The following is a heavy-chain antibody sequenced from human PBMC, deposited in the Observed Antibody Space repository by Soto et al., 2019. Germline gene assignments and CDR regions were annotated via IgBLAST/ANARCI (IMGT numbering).Heavy chain of an antibody. D-gene: IGHD3-10*01. CDR3: ARGVSAGVDY. J-gene: IGHJ4*02. V-gene: IGHV1-8*01. CDR2: MQPSTGRT. Sequence: QVQLVQSGAEVREPGASVKVSCKASGYSFTSLDINWVRQTAGQGLEWMGWMQPSTGRTGYAPKFQGRVTMTSDTSINTAYIELTTLTSEDTAFYYCARGVSAGVDYWGQGNLVTVSS. CDR1: GYSFTSLD.